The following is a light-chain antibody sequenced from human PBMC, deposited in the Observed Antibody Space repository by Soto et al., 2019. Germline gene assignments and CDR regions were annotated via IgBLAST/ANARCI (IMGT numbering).Light chain of an antibody. Sequence: DIQMTQSPSTLSASVGDRVTITCRASQSIYDWLAWYQQKPGKAPKLLIYKASNLESGVPSRFSGSASGTEFTLTISSLQPDDFATYYCQQYNTYWTCGQGTKVEIK. CDR3: QQYNTYWT. CDR1: QSIYDW. J-gene: IGKJ1*01. CDR2: KAS. V-gene: IGKV1-5*03.